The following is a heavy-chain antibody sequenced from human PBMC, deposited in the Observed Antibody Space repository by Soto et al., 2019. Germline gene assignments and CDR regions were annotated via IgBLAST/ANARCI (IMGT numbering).Heavy chain of an antibody. CDR1: GFTFCDYY. J-gene: IGHJ2*01. CDR2: ISSSSSYK. CDR3: ARTIAAAGGRRYFDL. V-gene: IGHV3-11*05. D-gene: IGHD6-13*01. Sequence: QVQLVESGGGLVKPGGSLRLSCAASGFTFCDYYMSWIRQAPGKGLEWVSYISSSSSYKNYADSVKGRFTISRDNAKNSLYLQMNSLRAEDTAVYYCARTIAAAGGRRYFDLWGRGTLVTVSS.